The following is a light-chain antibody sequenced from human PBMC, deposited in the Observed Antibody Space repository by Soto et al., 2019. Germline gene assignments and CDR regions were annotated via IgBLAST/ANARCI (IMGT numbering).Light chain of an antibody. J-gene: IGKJ5*01. CDR2: GAS. CDR1: QSVSSN. Sequence: EIVMTQSPATLSVSPGERATLSCRASQSVSSNLAWYQQKPGQAPRLLIYGASTRAAAIPARFSGSGSGTDFTLTVSSLEPEDFALYYCQQRSNRITFGQGTRLEIK. V-gene: IGKV3D-15*01. CDR3: QQRSNRIT.